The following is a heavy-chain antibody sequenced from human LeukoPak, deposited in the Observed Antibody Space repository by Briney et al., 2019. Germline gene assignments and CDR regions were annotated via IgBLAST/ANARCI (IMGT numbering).Heavy chain of an antibody. Sequence: GASVKVSCKASGYTFTSYGISWVRQAPGQGLEWMGWISAYNGNTNYAQKLQGRVTMTTDTSTSTAYMELRSLRSDDTAVYYCARGPRRITMIPGAFDIWGQGTMVTVSS. CDR2: ISAYNGNT. J-gene: IGHJ3*02. D-gene: IGHD3-22*01. CDR1: GYTFTSYG. V-gene: IGHV1-18*01. CDR3: ARGPRRITMIPGAFDI.